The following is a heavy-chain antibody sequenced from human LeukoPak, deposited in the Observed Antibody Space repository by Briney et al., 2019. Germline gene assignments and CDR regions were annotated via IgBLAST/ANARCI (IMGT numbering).Heavy chain of an antibody. V-gene: IGHV4-39*02. CDR3: ARDERTPRGYSYGYFDY. Sequence: ASETLSLTCTVSGGSISSSSYYWGWIRQPPGKGLEWIGSIYYSGSTYYNPSLKSRVTISADTSKNQFSLKLSSVTAADTAVYYCARDERTPRGYSYGYFDYWGQGTLVTVSS. CDR1: GGSISSSSYY. J-gene: IGHJ4*02. D-gene: IGHD5-18*01. CDR2: IYYSGST.